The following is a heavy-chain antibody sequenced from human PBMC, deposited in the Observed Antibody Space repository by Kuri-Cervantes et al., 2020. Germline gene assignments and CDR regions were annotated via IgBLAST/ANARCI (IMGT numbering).Heavy chain of an antibody. CDR3: AKDYGSGSYYYYGMDV. D-gene: IGHD3-10*01. CDR1: GFTFDDYA. Sequence: SLKISCAASGFTFDDYAMHWVRQAPGKGLEWVSGISWNSGSIGYADSVKGRFTISRDNAKNSLYLQMNSLRAEDTALHYCAKDYGSGSYYYYGMDVWGQGTTVTVSS. CDR2: ISWNSGSI. V-gene: IGHV3-9*01. J-gene: IGHJ6*02.